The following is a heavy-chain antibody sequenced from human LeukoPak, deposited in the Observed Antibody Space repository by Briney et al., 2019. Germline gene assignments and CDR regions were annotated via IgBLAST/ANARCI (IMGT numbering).Heavy chain of an antibody. CDR3: ARDHNRDYGGYFDY. V-gene: IGHV1-69*06. D-gene: IGHD4-23*01. CDR1: GGTFSSYA. J-gene: IGHJ4*02. Sequence: SVKVSCKASGGTFSSYAISWVRQAPGQGLEWMGGIIPIFGTANYAQKFQGRVTITADKSTSTAYMELSSLRSEDTAVYYCARDHNRDYGGYFDYWGQGTLVTVSS. CDR2: IIPIFGTA.